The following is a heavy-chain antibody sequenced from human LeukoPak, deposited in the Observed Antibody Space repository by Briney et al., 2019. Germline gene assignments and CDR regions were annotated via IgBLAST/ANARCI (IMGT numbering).Heavy chain of an antibody. CDR3: ARVRGGYYFDY. Sequence: GGSLRLSCAASGFTFSSYSMNWVRQAPGKGLEWVSSISSSSSYIYYADTVKGRFTISRDNAKNSLYLQMNSLRAEDTAVYYCARVRGGYYFDYWGQGTLVTVSS. V-gene: IGHV3-21*01. D-gene: IGHD3-16*01. J-gene: IGHJ4*02. CDR2: ISSSSSYI. CDR1: GFTFSSYS.